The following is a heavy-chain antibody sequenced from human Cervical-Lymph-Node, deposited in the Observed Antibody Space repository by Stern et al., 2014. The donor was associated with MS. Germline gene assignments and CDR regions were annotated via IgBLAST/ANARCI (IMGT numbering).Heavy chain of an antibody. J-gene: IGHJ4*02. CDR1: GYTFSNYG. CDR2: ISVYNGNT. D-gene: IGHD6-19*01. Sequence: QLVQSGAAVKQPGASVKVSCKASGYTFSNYGISWVRQAPGQGLEWMGWISVYNGNTNYARKLQGRVTMTTDTSTTTAYMEVKSLRFEDTAVYYCVRESPVAGPDYWGQGTLVTVSS. CDR3: VRESPVAGPDY. V-gene: IGHV1-18*01.